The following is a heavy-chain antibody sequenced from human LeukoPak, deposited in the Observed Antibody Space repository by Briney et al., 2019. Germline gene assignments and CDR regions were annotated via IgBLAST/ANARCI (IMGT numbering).Heavy chain of an antibody. CDR2: INHSGST. CDR1: GGSFSGYY. Sequence: SETLSLTCAVYGGSFSGYYWSWIRQPPGKGLEWIGDINHSGSTNYNPSLKSRVTISVDTSKNQFSLKLSSVTAADTAVYYCARGRGYSYGYYVDPAYYYYMDVWGKGTTVTVSS. D-gene: IGHD5-18*01. J-gene: IGHJ6*03. CDR3: ARGRGYSYGYYVDPAYYYYMDV. V-gene: IGHV4-34*01.